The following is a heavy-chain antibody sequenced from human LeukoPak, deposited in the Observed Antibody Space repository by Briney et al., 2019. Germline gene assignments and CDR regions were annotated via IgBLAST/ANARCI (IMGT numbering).Heavy chain of an antibody. CDR2: IYPGDSHT. V-gene: IGHV5-51*01. Sequence: PGESLKISCKGSGYSFTSYWIGWVRQMPGKGLEWMGIIYPGDSHTRYSPSFQGQVTISADKSISTAYLQWSSLKASDTAMYYCARGRGSSSLPSVAAPFDYWGQGTLVTVSS. CDR1: GYSFTSYW. D-gene: IGHD6-13*01. CDR3: ARGRGSSSLPSVAAPFDY. J-gene: IGHJ4*02.